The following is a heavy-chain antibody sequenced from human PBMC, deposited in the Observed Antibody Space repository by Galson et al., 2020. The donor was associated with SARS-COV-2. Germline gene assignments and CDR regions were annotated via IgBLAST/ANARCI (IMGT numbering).Heavy chain of an antibody. CDR2: IHTSGST. V-gene: IGHV4-61*02. Sequence: SATLSLTCTVSGGSISSGSYYWSWVRQHAGKGLEWIGRIHTSGSTDYNPSLKSRVTISLDMSKNHCSLTLTSVTAADTAVYYCAKGPVAGTGFWGPGTLVTVSS. J-gene: IGHJ4*02. D-gene: IGHD6-19*01. CDR1: GGSISSGSYY. CDR3: AKGPVAGTGF.